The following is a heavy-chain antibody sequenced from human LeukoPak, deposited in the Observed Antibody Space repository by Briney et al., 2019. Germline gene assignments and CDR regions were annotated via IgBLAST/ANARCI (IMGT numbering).Heavy chain of an antibody. CDR1: GFTFSSYW. CDR2: ITSDGSST. J-gene: IGHJ4*02. V-gene: IGHV3-74*01. Sequence: GSLRLSCAASGFTFSSYWMHWVRQAPGKGLVWVSRITSDGSSTSYADSVKGRFTISRDNAKNTLYLQMNSLRAEDTAVYYCARAGAYHFDNWGQGTLVTVSS. CDR3: ARAGAYHFDN. D-gene: IGHD3-16*01.